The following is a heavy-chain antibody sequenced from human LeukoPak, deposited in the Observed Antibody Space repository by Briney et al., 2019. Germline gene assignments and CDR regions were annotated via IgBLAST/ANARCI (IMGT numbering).Heavy chain of an antibody. V-gene: IGHV3-21*01. CDR2: ISSSSSYI. CDR1: GFTFSSYS. CDR3: ARDRYPDAFDI. J-gene: IGHJ3*02. D-gene: IGHD2-2*02. Sequence: GGSLRLFCAASGFTFSSYSMNWVRQAPGKGLEWVSSISSSSSYIYYADSVKGRFTISRDNAKNSLYLQMNSLRAEDTAVYYCARDRYPDAFDIWGQGTMVTVSS.